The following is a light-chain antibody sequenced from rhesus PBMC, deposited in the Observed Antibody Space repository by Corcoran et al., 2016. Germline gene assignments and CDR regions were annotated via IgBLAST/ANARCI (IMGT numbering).Light chain of an antibody. CDR1: QGISNW. CDR2: RAS. J-gene: IGKJ3*01. Sequence: DIQMTQSPSSLSASVGDRVTITCRASQGISNWLAWYQQKPGKAPKLLIDRASNLETGVPSRLSVSGSGTDFPLTITSLQPEYISTDYCQQYDDLPCTFGPGTKLDIK. CDR3: QQYDDLPCT. V-gene: IGKV1-69*01.